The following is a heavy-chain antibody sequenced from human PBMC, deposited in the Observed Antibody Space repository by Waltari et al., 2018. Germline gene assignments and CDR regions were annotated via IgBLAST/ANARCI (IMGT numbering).Heavy chain of an antibody. CDR3: ARDMTGTSGATPPRDAFDI. J-gene: IGHJ3*02. Sequence: LEWVSSISSSSSYIYYADSVKGRFTISRDNAKNSLYLQMNSLRAEDTAVYYCARDMTGTSGATPPRDAFDIWGQGTMVTVSS. D-gene: IGHD1-26*01. CDR2: ISSSSSYI. V-gene: IGHV3-21*01.